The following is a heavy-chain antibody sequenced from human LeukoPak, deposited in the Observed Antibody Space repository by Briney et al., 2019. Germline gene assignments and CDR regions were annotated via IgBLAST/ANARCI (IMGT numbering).Heavy chain of an antibody. CDR2: IIPIFGTA. J-gene: IGHJ6*03. Sequence: SVKVSCKASGGTFSSYAISWVRQAPGQGLEWMGGIIPIFGTANYARKFQGRVTITADESTSTAYMELSSLRSEDTAVYYCASQTSGWEHYYYYYMDVWGKGTTVTISS. CDR3: ASQTSGWEHYYYYYMDV. CDR1: GGTFSSYA. V-gene: IGHV1-69*13. D-gene: IGHD6-19*01.